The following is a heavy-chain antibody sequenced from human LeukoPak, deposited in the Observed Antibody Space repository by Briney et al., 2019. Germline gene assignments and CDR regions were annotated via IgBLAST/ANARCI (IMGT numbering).Heavy chain of an antibody. Sequence: SETLSLTCTVSGGSISSSSYYWGWIRQPPGTGLEWLGSIYYSGSTYYNPSLKSRVTISVDTSKNQFSLKLSSVTAADTAVYYCARHSHYYDSSGYDYWGQGTLVTVSS. CDR1: GGSISSSSYY. CDR3: ARHSHYYDSSGYDY. J-gene: IGHJ4*02. D-gene: IGHD3-22*01. CDR2: IYYSGST. V-gene: IGHV4-39*01.